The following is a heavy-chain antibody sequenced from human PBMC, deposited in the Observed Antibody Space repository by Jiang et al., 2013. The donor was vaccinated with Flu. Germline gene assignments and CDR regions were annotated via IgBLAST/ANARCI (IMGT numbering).Heavy chain of an antibody. Sequence: GAEVKKPGSSVKVSCKASGGTFNIYTIIWVRQAPGQGLEWMGGIIPIHGLANYAQKFQGRVTMTRDTSISTAYMELSSLRSEDTAVYYCARDLGDCSGTSCYSYGMDVWGQGTTVTVSS. D-gene: IGHD2-2*01. V-gene: IGHV1-69*16. CDR2: IIPIHGLA. J-gene: IGHJ6*02. CDR1: GGTFNIYT. CDR3: ARDLGDCSGTSCYSYGMDV.